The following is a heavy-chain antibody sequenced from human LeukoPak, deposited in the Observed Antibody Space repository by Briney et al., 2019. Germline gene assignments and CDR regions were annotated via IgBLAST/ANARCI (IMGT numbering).Heavy chain of an antibody. CDR2: IYHSGST. CDR3: AKNGRLYYYDSSGHPQLGAFDI. D-gene: IGHD3-22*01. CDR1: GYSISSGYY. Sequence: SETLSLTCTVSGYSISSGYYWGWIREPPGKGLESIGSIYHSGSTHYNPSLKSRVSISVDTSKNQFSLKLSSVTAADTAVYYCAKNGRLYYYDSSGHPQLGAFDIWGQGTMVTVSS. V-gene: IGHV4-38-2*02. J-gene: IGHJ3*02.